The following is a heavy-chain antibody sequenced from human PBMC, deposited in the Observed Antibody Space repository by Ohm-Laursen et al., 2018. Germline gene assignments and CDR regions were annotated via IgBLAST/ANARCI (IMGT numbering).Heavy chain of an antibody. Sequence: SLRLSCSASGFTFSNHWMSWVRQAPGKGLEWVANMNPDGSEKYYVDSVKGRFTISRDNAKNSLYLQMNSLRAEDTAVYYCARLGDFWSGYFDYWGQGTLVTVSS. J-gene: IGHJ4*02. D-gene: IGHD3-3*01. CDR3: ARLGDFWSGYFDY. CDR1: GFTFSNHW. V-gene: IGHV3-7*01. CDR2: MNPDGSEK.